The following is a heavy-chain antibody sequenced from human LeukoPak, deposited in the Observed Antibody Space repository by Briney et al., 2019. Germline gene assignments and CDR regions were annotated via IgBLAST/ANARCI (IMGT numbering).Heavy chain of an antibody. Sequence: PGGSLRLSCAASGFTFSTYSMNWVRQAPGKGLEWVSSISSSSSYIYYADSVKGRFTISRDNTKNSLYLQMNSLRAEDTAVYYCAREVVVWSYYYYYYYMDVWGKGTTVTVSS. D-gene: IGHD2-21*01. J-gene: IGHJ6*03. V-gene: IGHV3-21*01. CDR2: ISSSSSYI. CDR1: GFTFSTYS. CDR3: AREVVVWSYYYYYYYMDV.